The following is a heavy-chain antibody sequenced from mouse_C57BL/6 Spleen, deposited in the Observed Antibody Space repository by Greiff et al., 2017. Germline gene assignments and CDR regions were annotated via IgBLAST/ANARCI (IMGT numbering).Heavy chain of an antibody. CDR1: GYAFSSYW. CDR3: ARHYYFDY. CDR2: IYPGDGDT. Sequence: VQLQQPGAELVKPGASVKISCKASGYAFSSYWMNWVKQRPGTGLEWIGQIYPGDGDTNYNGKFTGKATLTADKASSTAFMQVRGLTSEDSAVYCCARHYYFDYWGQGTTRTVSS. V-gene: IGHV1-80*01. J-gene: IGHJ2*01.